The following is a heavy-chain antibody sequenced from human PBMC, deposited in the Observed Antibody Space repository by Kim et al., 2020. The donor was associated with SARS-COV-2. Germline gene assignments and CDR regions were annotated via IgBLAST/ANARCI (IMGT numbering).Heavy chain of an antibody. CDR1: SDSMSSHY. V-gene: IGHV4-59*11. CDR2: IFYSGST. J-gene: IGHJ4*02. Sequence: SETLSLTCTVSSDSMSSHYWRWIRQLPGKGLEWIGYIFYSGSTNYNPSLKSRVTISWDTPRYQLSLDLTSVIDAATAVDYCARSAGRASWHQFDYWGQGILVTVSS. CDR3: ARSAGRASWHQFDY. D-gene: IGHD3-10*01.